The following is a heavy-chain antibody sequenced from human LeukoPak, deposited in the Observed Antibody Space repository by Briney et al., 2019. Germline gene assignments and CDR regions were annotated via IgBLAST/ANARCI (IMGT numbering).Heavy chain of an antibody. CDR1: GFTFSSYG. D-gene: IGHD2-2*02. CDR3: ARDIHSYYYGMDV. Sequence: GGSLRLSCAASGFTFSSYGMNWVRQAPGEGLEWVSYISSSGSTIYYADSVKGRFTISRDNAKNSLYLQMNSLRAEDTAVYYCARDIHSYYYGMDVWGQGTTVTVSS. V-gene: IGHV3-48*03. CDR2: ISSSGSTI. J-gene: IGHJ6*02.